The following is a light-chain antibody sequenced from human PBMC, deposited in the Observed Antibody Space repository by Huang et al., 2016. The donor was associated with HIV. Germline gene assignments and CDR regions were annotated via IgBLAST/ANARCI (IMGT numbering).Light chain of an antibody. Sequence: EIVLTQSPGTLFLSPGERATLSCRASQSVSSSYLAWYQQKPGQAPRLVIHGASSRATGIPYRFSCSGSGTDFTLTISRLEPEDFAVYYCQQYGTSPQTFGQGTKVEIK. J-gene: IGKJ1*01. CDR1: QSVSSSY. CDR2: GAS. CDR3: QQYGTSPQT. V-gene: IGKV3-20*01.